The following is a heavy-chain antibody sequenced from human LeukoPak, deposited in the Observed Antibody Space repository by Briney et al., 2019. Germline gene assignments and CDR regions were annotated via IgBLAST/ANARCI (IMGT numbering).Heavy chain of an antibody. D-gene: IGHD5-24*01. Sequence: PSETLSLTCTVSGYSISSGYYWGWIRQPPGKGLEWIGNIYHSGRTYYNPSLKSRVTISVDTSKNQFSLKLSSVTAADTAVYYCAREGDGYKNWGQGTLVTVSS. CDR3: AREGDGYKN. CDR2: IYHSGRT. V-gene: IGHV4-38-2*02. J-gene: IGHJ4*02. CDR1: GYSISSGYY.